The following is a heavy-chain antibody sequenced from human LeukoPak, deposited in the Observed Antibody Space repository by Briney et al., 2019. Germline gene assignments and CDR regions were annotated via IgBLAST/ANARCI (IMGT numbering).Heavy chain of an antibody. V-gene: IGHV3-72*01. CDR3: ARLAYYYGMDV. CDR2: TRNKANSYTT. Sequence: PGGSLRLSCAASGFTFSDHYMDWVRQAPGKGLEWVSRTRNKANSYTTEYAASVKGRFTISRDDSKNSLYLQMNSLKTEDTAVYYCARLAYYYGMDVWGQGTTVTVSS. J-gene: IGHJ6*02. CDR1: GFTFSDHY.